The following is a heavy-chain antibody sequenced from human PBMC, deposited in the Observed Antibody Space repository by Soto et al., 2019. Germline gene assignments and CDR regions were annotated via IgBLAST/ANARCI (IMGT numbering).Heavy chain of an antibody. CDR2: IIPIHGTT. CDR1: GGSLTSYP. D-gene: IGHD3-16*01. CDR3: ARGWGLVS. Sequence: QMEQSGAEVRKPGSSVKVSCNPSGGSLTSYPMAWVRQAPGQGFEWMGGIIPIHGTTEYAQKFRGRVTITADESTNRATLELTGLTSEDTAVYYCARGWGLVSWGQGTLVTVAS. V-gene: IGHV1-69*01. J-gene: IGHJ4*02.